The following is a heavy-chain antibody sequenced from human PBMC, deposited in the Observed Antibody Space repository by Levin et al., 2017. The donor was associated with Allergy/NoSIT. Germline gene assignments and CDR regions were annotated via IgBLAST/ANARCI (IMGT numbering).Heavy chain of an antibody. D-gene: IGHD5-12*01. J-gene: IGHJ5*02. V-gene: IGHV3-7*03. CDR2: IKEDGSQK. CDR1: GFTFSSCW. CDR3: ARDTILAGEA. Sequence: PGGSLRLSCAASGFTFSSCWMSWVRQAPGKGLEWVANIKEDGSQKYYADSVKGRFTISRDNANNSLYLQMTYLGVDDTAVYYCARDTILAGEAWGQGTLVTVSS.